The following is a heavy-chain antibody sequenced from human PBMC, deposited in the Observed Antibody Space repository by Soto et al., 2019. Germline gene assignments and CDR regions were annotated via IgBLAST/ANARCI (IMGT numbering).Heavy chain of an antibody. D-gene: IGHD3-16*02. V-gene: IGHV3-48*02. CDR1: GFSFSTYS. CDR2: VGSSGTTI. CDR3: ARVRLGELSLED. J-gene: IGHJ4*02. Sequence: EVQLVESGGGFVQPGGSLRLSCTTSGFSFSTYSMSWVRQAPGKGLEWVSHVGSSGTTIYHADSVKGRFTVSRDNAKNSLYLQMSSLRDEDPAVYHCARVRLGELSLEDWGQGTLVTVSS.